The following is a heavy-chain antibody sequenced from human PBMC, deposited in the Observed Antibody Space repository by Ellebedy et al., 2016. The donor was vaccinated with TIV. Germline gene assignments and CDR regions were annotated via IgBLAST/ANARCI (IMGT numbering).Heavy chain of an antibody. CDR2: ISSYNHKT. V-gene: IGHV1-18*04. CDR3: ARDNFDVLTGSFNNYYYGMDV. D-gene: IGHD3-9*01. Sequence: AASVKVSCKAFGYTLTSYGVSWVRQAPGQGLEWMGWISSYNHKTNFAQKFQGRVTMTTDTSTSTAYMELRSLRSDDTAVYYCARDNFDVLTGSFNNYYYGMDVWGQGTTVTVSS. CDR1: GYTLTSYG. J-gene: IGHJ6*02.